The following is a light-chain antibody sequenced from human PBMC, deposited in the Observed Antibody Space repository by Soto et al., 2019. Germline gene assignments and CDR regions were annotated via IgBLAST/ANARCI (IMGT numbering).Light chain of an antibody. CDR2: DTS. CDR3: QEYDSRPPFT. CDR1: QNMRSGR. Sequence: QSPDTLSLSPCDRGTLSWSSIQNMRSGRLAWYQQKPGQAPRLVIFDTSYRASGVPVRFTGGGSGTDFTLTITRLEPEDFAAYYYQEYDSRPPFTFGLGTRVEIK. J-gene: IGKJ5*01. V-gene: IGKV3-20*01.